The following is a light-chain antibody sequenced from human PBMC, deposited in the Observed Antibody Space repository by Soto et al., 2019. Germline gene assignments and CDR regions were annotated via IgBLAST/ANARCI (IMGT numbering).Light chain of an antibody. J-gene: IGKJ1*01. CDR2: DAS. CDR1: QSVSSY. Sequence: EIVLTQSPDTLSLSPGEGVTLSCRASQSVSSYLLWYQQKPGQPPRLLIYDASNRATGIPARFSGSGSGTEFTLTISSLQSEDFAVYYCQQYNNWPLTFGQGTKVDI. V-gene: IGKV3D-15*01. CDR3: QQYNNWPLT.